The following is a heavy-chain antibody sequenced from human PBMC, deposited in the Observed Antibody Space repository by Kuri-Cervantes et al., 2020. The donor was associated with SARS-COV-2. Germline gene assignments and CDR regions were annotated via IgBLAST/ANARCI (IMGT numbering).Heavy chain of an antibody. D-gene: IGHD2-15*01. Sequence: LRLSCAISGDSVSSNSAAWNWIRQSPSRGLEWLGRTYYRSKWYNDYAVSVKSRITINPDTSKNQFSLQLSSVTAADTAVYYCARVTRGDYYYYYYMDVWGKGTTVTVSS. CDR2: TYYRSKWYN. CDR3: ARVTRGDYYYYYYMDV. V-gene: IGHV6-1*01. J-gene: IGHJ6*03. CDR1: GDSVSSNSAA.